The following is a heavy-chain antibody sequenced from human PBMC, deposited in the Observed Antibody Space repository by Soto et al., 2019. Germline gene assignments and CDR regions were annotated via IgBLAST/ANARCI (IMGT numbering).Heavy chain of an antibody. CDR2: IYHSGST. CDR3: AIRWELLLSGSPGLDH. Sequence: QVQLQESGPGLVKPSGTLSLTCAVSGGSISSSNWWSWVRQPPGKGLEWIGEIYHSGSTNYNPSLKGRVNITRGKAKNQFSPELGPVAGADTGVDYCAIRWELLLSGSPGLDHWGQGTLVTVSS. J-gene: IGHJ4*02. CDR1: GGSISSSNW. D-gene: IGHD1-26*01. V-gene: IGHV4-4*02.